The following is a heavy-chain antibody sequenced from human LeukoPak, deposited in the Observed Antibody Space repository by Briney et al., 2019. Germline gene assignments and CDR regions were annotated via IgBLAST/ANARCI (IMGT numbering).Heavy chain of an antibody. J-gene: IGHJ6*03. CDR3: ARDGHSDYYNYYYYMDV. D-gene: IGHD4-11*01. CDR2: ISSYNGNT. V-gene: IGHV1-18*01. Sequence: GASVKVSCKASHYTFTSYGVSWVRQAPGQALEWMGWISSYNGNTNYAQKFQGRVTMTADTSTSTAHMELRSLTSDDTAVYYCARDGHSDYYNYYYYMDVWGKGTTVTIFS. CDR1: HYTFTSYG.